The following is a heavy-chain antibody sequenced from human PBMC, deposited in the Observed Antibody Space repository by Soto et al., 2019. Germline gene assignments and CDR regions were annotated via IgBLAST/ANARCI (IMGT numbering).Heavy chain of an antibody. D-gene: IGHD5-18*01. CDR3: ARESGYSYGQSSRFFYYSYLDV. Sequence: SETLSLTCTVSGGYISSGGYYCSRIRQHPGKRLEWIGYIYYGGSTYYNPSLKSRVTISVDTSKNQFSLKLSSVTAADTAVYYCARESGYSYGQSSRFFYYSYLDVWGKGTTVTLSS. J-gene: IGHJ6*03. CDR2: IYYGGST. CDR1: GGYISSGGYY. V-gene: IGHV4-31*03.